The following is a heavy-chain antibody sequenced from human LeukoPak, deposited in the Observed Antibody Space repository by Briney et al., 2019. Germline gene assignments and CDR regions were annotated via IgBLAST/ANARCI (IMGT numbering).Heavy chain of an antibody. J-gene: IGHJ4*02. V-gene: IGHV1-18*01. CDR3: ARDRREPGEFDY. Sequence: WASVKVSCKASGYTLTSYGISWVRQAPGQGLEWMGWISAYNGNTNYAQKLQGRVTMTTDTSTSTAYMELRSLRSDDTAVYYCARDRREPGEFDYWGQGTLVTVSS. CDR1: GYTLTSYG. CDR2: ISAYNGNT. D-gene: IGHD1-14*01.